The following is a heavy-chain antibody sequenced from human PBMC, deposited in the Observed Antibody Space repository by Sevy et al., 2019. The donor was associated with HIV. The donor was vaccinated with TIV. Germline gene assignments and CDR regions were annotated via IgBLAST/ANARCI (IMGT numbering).Heavy chain of an antibody. CDR2: SYYSGST. J-gene: IGHJ6*03. Sequence: SETLSLTCTVSGDSISNYYWSWIRQPPGKGLEWIGYSYYSGSTNYNPSLKSRVTISVDTSKNQFSLKLSSVTAADTAVYYCASVVVVPAAKYFHFYYMDVWGKGTTVTVSS. CDR3: ASVVVVPAAKYFHFYYMDV. V-gene: IGHV4-59*01. D-gene: IGHD2-2*01. CDR1: GDSISNYY.